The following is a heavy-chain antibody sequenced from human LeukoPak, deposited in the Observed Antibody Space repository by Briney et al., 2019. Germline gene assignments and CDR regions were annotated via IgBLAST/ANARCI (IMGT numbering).Heavy chain of an antibody. V-gene: IGHV1-2*02. CDR1: GYTFTGYY. J-gene: IGHJ4*02. Sequence: ASVKVSCKASGYTFTGYYMHWVRQAPGQGLEWMGWINPNSGGTNYAQRFQGRVTMTRDTSISTAYMELSRLRSDDTAVYYCASLAVAGDPFDYWGQGTLVTVSS. D-gene: IGHD6-19*01. CDR3: ASLAVAGDPFDY. CDR2: INPNSGGT.